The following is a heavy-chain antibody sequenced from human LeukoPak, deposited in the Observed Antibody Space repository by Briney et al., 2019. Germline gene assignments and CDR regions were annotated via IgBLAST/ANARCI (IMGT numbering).Heavy chain of an antibody. D-gene: IGHD6-19*01. CDR3: ARGWYSSGWLHKPRLFDY. V-gene: IGHV4-34*01. CDR2: INHSGST. J-gene: IGHJ4*02. CDR1: GGSFSGYY. Sequence: SETLSLTCAVYGGSFSGYYWSGIRQPPGKGLEWIGEINHSGSTNYNPSLKSRVTISVDTSKNQFSLKLSSVTAADTAVYYCARGWYSSGWLHKPRLFDYWGQGTLVTVSS.